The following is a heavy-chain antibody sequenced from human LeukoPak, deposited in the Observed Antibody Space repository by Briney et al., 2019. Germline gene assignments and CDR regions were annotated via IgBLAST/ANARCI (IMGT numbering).Heavy chain of an antibody. J-gene: IGHJ6*03. Sequence: LSGGSLRLSCAASGFSFDDYTMHWVRQTPGKGLEWVSLINWGGSSTFYADSVKGRFTISRDNSKNSLYLQMNSLRIEDTGLYFCSRSGVVVVATRVHYMDVWGKGTTDTVSS. CDR1: GFSFDDYT. V-gene: IGHV3-43*01. CDR2: INWGGSST. D-gene: IGHD2-21*01. CDR3: SRSGVVVVATRVHYMDV.